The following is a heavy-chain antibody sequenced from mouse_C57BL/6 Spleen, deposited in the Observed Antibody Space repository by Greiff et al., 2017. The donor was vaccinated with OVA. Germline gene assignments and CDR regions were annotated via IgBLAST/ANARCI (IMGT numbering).Heavy chain of an antibody. Sequence: QVQLKQSGAELAKPGASVKLSCKASGYTFTSYWLHWVKQRPGQGLEWIGYINPSSGYTKYNQKFKDKATLTADKSSSTAYMQLSSLTYEDSAVYDCTRSYYGSSPIDYWGQGTTLTVSS. CDR2: INPSSGYT. D-gene: IGHD1-1*01. CDR3: TRSYYGSSPIDY. V-gene: IGHV1-7*01. J-gene: IGHJ2*01. CDR1: GYTFTSYW.